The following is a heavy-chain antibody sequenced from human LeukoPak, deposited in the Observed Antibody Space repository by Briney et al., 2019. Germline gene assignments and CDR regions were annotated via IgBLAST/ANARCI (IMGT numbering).Heavy chain of an antibody. CDR3: ARAFGSMTVFGVVTGDPYFFHS. CDR1: GYTFTGYY. CDR2: INPNSGGT. V-gene: IGHV1-2*02. Sequence: ASVKVSCKASGYTFTGYYVHWVRQAPGQGLEWMGWINPNSGGTNYAQKFQGRVTMTRDTSTSTAYMELSRLTSDDTAVYYCARAFGSMTVFGVVTGDPYFFHSWGQGTLVTVSS. J-gene: IGHJ4*02. D-gene: IGHD3-3*01.